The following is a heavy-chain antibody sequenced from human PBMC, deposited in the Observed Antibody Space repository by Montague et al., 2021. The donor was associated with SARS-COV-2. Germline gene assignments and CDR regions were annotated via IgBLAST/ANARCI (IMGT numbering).Heavy chain of an antibody. CDR2: IYWNDDK. CDR3: ARRYDFYRAEAFDV. CDR1: GFSLSTSGVS. J-gene: IGHJ3*01. V-gene: IGHV2-5*01. D-gene: IGHD3-3*01. Sequence: VKPTQTLTLTCTFSGFSLSTSGVSVGWIRQPPGKALECLALIYWNDDKRYSPSLKNRLTVMKDTSKNQVVLTMTNMDPVDTATYYCARRYDFYRAEAFDVWGQGTMLTVSS.